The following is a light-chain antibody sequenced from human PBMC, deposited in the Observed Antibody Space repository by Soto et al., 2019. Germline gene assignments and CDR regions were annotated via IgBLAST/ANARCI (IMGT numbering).Light chain of an antibody. CDR2: GAS. V-gene: IGKV3-15*01. CDR1: QSISSL. Sequence: EIEMTQSPATLSVSPGERATLSCRASQSISSLLAWYQQKPGQAPRLLIYGASARATGIPARFSGSGSGTEFTLTISSLQSEDFAVYYCQQYNLWPRTFGQGTKVEIE. CDR3: QQYNLWPRT. J-gene: IGKJ1*01.